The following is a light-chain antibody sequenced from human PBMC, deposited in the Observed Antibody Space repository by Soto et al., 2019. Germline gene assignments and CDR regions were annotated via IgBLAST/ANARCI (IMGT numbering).Light chain of an antibody. Sequence: IVLTHSPGTLSLSPWERATLSCMSIQSVSNNFLAWYQHRPGQAPRLLIYGPSTRATGIPDRFSGSGSGTDFTLTISRLEPEDFAVYYCQQYDSSPSWTFGQGTKVDIK. J-gene: IGKJ1*01. CDR3: QQYDSSPSWT. CDR2: GPS. CDR1: QSVSNNF. V-gene: IGKV3-20*01.